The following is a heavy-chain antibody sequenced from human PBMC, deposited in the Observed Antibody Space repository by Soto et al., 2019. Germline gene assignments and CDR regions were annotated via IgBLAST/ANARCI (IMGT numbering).Heavy chain of an antibody. CDR1: GGSISSSSYY. Sequence: SETLSLTCTVSGGSISSSSYYWGWIRQPPGKGLEWIGSIYYSGSTYYNPSLKSRVTISVDTSKNQFSLKLSSVTAADTAVYYCASRYRGGGQYYYYYYGMDVWGQGTTVTV. V-gene: IGHV4-39*01. CDR3: ASRYRGGGQYYYYYYGMDV. CDR2: IYYSGST. D-gene: IGHD2-21*01. J-gene: IGHJ6*02.